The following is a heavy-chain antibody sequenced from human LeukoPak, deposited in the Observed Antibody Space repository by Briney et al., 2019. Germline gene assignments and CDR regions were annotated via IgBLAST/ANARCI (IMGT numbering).Heavy chain of an antibody. CDR2: VYRSGNT. J-gene: IGHJ2*01. Sequence: SETLSLTCTVSGYSINGGYYWGWIRQPPGKGLEWIGSVYRSGNTYYNPSLRSRVTISVDTSKNQFSLRLTSVTAADTAVYYCAKQEFYSSSWYTRWYFDLWGRGTLVTVSS. CDR3: AKQEFYSSSWYTRWYFDL. D-gene: IGHD6-13*01. CDR1: GYSINGGYY. V-gene: IGHV4-38-2*02.